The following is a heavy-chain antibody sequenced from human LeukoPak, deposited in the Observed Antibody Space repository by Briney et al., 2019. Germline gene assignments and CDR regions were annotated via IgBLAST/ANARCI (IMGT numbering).Heavy chain of an antibody. CDR3: ARDAYYDFWSGYYRFDP. V-gene: IGHV4-4*07. CDR1: GGSINSYY. Sequence: PSETLSLTCTVSGGSINSYYWSWIRQPAGKGLEWIGRIYTGGSTNYNPSLKSRVTMSVDTSKNQFSLKLSSVTAADTAVYYCARDAYYDFWSGYYRFDPWGQGTLVTVSS. J-gene: IGHJ5*02. CDR2: IYTGGST. D-gene: IGHD3-3*01.